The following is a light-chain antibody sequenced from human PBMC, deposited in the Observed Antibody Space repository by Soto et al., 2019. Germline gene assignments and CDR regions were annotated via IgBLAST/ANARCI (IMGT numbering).Light chain of an antibody. CDR3: QSYHSGNVV. J-gene: IGLJ2*01. V-gene: IGLV6-57*04. Sequence: NFMLTQPHSVSESPGKTVTISCTRSSGSIASNYVQWYQQRPGSAPTPVIYEDNERPSGVPDLFSGSIDSSSTSASLTISGLKTDDEADYYCQSYHSGNVVFGGGTKLTVL. CDR1: SGSIASNY. CDR2: EDN.